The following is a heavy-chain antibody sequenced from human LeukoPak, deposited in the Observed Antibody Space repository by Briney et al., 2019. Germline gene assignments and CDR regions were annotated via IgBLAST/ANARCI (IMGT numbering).Heavy chain of an antibody. CDR3: ARTPKMTTVTISMFDP. Sequence: GGSLRLSCAASGFTFSSYSMNWVRQAPGKGLEWVSYISSSSSTIYYADSVKGRFTISRDNAKNSLYLQMNSLRAEDTAVYYCARTPKMTTVTISMFDPWGQGTLVTVSS. CDR1: GFTFSSYS. J-gene: IGHJ5*02. V-gene: IGHV3-48*04. CDR2: ISSSSSTI. D-gene: IGHD4-17*01.